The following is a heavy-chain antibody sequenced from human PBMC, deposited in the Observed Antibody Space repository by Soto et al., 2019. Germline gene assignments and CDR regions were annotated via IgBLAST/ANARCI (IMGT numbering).Heavy chain of an antibody. CDR2: IIPILGIA. J-gene: IGHJ6*03. CDR1: GGTFSSYT. V-gene: IGHV1-69*04. Sequence: ASVKVSCKASGGTFSSYTISWVRQAPGQGLEWMGRIIPILGIANYAQKFQGRVTITADKSTSTAYMELSSLRSEDTAVYYCARDKNGDLNYYYYYMDVWGKGTTVTVSS. CDR3: ARDKNGDLNYYYYYMDV. D-gene: IGHD4-17*01.